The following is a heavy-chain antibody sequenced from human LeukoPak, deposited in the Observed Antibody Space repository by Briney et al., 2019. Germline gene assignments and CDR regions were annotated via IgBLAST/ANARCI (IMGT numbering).Heavy chain of an antibody. Sequence: GASVKVSCKASGYIFTSYYMHWVRQAPGQGLEWMGIINPSGGSTSYAQKFQGRVTMTRDTSTSTVYMELSSLRSEDTAVYYCARADQTYYYYYGMDVWGQGTTVTVSS. CDR1: GYIFTSYY. V-gene: IGHV1-46*01. CDR3: ARADQTYYYYYGMDV. CDR2: INPSGGST. J-gene: IGHJ6*02.